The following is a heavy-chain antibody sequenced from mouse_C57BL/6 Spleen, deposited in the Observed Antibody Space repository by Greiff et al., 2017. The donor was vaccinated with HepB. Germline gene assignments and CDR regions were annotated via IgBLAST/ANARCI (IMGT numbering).Heavy chain of an antibody. Sequence: VKLMESGPELVKPGASVKISCKASGYAFSSSWMNWVKQRPGKGLEWIGRIYPGDGDTNYNGKFKGKATLTADKSSSTAYMQLSSLTSEDSAVYFCARTGVDYFDYWGQSTTLTVSS. V-gene: IGHV1-82*01. CDR2: IYPGDGDT. CDR1: GYAFSSSW. J-gene: IGHJ2*01. CDR3: ARTGVDYFDY. D-gene: IGHD1-1*01.